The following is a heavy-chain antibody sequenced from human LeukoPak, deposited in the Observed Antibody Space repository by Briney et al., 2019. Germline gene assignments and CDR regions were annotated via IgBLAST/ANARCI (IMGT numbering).Heavy chain of an antibody. J-gene: IGHJ4*02. CDR2: IHSSGSA. V-gene: IGHV4-59*01. Sequence: SETLSLTCTVSGASITTYYWSCIRQPPGKGLEYIGQIHSSGSANYNPSLKSRVAMSLDASKNQFSLTVSSVTAADTAIYYCARDILDVGATHYFDYWGQGSLLTVSS. CDR3: ARDILDVGATHYFDY. D-gene: IGHD1-26*01. CDR1: GASITTYY.